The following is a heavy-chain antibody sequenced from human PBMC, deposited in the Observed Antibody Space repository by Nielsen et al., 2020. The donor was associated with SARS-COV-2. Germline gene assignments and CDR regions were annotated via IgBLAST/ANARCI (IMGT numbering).Heavy chain of an antibody. V-gene: IGHV4-31*03. Sequence: SETLSLTCTVSGGSISSGGYYWSWIRQHPGKGLEWIGYIYYSGSTYYNPSLKSRVTISVDTSKNQFSLKLSSVTAADTAVYYCARDRTIFGVDYYYGMDVWGQGTTVTVSS. CDR3: ARDRTIFGVDYYYGMDV. J-gene: IGHJ6*02. D-gene: IGHD3-3*01. CDR2: IYYSGST. CDR1: GGSISSGGYY.